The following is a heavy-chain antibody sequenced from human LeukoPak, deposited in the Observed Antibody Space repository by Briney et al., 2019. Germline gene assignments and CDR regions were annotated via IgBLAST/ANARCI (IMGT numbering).Heavy chain of an antibody. CDR1: GFTFSSYW. V-gene: IGHV3-74*01. CDR2: INSDGSST. CDR3: TTGITMIVATQGFDP. J-gene: IGHJ5*02. Sequence: GGSLRLSCAASGFTFSSYWMHWVRQAPGKGLVWVSRINSDGSSTSYADSVKGRFTISRDNAKNTLYLQMNSLKTEDTAVYYCTTGITMIVATQGFDPWGQGTLVTVSS. D-gene: IGHD3-22*01.